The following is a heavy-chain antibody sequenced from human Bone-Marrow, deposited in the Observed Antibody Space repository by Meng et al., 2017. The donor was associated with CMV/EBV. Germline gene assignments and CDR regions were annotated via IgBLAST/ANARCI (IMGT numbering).Heavy chain of an antibody. V-gene: IGHV3-23*03. CDR1: GFTFSSYA. CDR3: AKITRPRGIYYYYGMDV. CDR2: IYNGGSST. Sequence: GESLKISCTASGFTFSSYAMSWVRQAPGKGLEWVSVIYNGGSSTYCADSVKGRFTISRDNSKNTLYLQMNSLRAEDTAVYYCAKITRPRGIYYYYGMDVWGQGTTVTVSS. D-gene: IGHD1-26*01. J-gene: IGHJ6*02.